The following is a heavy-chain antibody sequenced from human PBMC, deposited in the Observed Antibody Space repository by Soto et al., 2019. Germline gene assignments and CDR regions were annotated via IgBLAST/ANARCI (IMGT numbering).Heavy chain of an antibody. V-gene: IGHV3-53*01. CDR3: ARDSRNRNFFDY. CDR2: IYSGGNT. J-gene: IGHJ4*02. Sequence: GGSLRLSCAASGFTVSSNYMTWVRQAPGKGLEWVSVIYSGGNTYYTDSVKGRFTISRDNSKSTLYLQMNSLRAEDTALYYCARDSRNRNFFDYWGQGTLVTVSS. CDR1: GFTVSSNY. D-gene: IGHD2-2*01.